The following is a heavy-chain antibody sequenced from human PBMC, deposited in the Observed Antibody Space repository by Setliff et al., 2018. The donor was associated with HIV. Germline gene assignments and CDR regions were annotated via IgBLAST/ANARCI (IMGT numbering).Heavy chain of an antibody. CDR2: INPHSGGT. Sequence: ASVKVSCKASGCTFTGYHMHWVRQAPGQGLEWMGWINPHSGGTKYAQKFQGRVTMTRDTSISAAYMELSRLRSDDTAVYYCARVDCSSTRCYAFDIWGQGTMVTVS. D-gene: IGHD2-2*01. V-gene: IGHV1-2*02. CDR3: ARVDCSSTRCYAFDI. J-gene: IGHJ3*02. CDR1: GCTFTGYH.